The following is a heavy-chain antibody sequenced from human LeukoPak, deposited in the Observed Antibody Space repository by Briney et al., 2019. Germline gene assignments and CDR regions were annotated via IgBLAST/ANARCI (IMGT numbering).Heavy chain of an antibody. CDR2: ISADAVDT. Sequence: GGSLRLSCVASGFTFSNHAMTWVRQAPGRGLEWVSAISADAVDTFYAPSVKGRFTISRDNSKNTMYLQINSLRAEDTAIYYCAKDVWWSVSWGQGTLVTVSS. V-gene: IGHV3-23*01. CDR3: AKDVWWSVS. D-gene: IGHD2-8*02. J-gene: IGHJ5*02. CDR1: GFTFSNHA.